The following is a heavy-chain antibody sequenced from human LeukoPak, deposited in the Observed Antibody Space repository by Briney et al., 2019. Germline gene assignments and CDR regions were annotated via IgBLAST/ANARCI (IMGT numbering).Heavy chain of an antibody. Sequence: GGSLRLSCAAAGFTFSNYAMSWVRQAPGRGLEWVSAIRPGGDVTYYAESVKGRFSISRDNSKDTLFLQMNSLRAEDTAIYYCARDIQLSTWGLGTMVTVSS. CDR3: ARDIQLST. D-gene: IGHD5-24*01. V-gene: IGHV3-23*01. CDR2: IRPGGDVT. CDR1: GFTFSNYA. J-gene: IGHJ3*01.